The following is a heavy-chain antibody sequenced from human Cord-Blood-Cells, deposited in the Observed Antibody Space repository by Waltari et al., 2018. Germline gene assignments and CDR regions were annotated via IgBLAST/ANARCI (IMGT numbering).Heavy chain of an antibody. J-gene: IGHJ6*02. Sequence: EVQLVESGGGLVQPGGSLRLSCAASGLTFSRYELNWVRQAPGKGLEWVSYIISSGSTIDYADSVKGRFTISRDNAKNSLYLQMNSLRAEDTAVYYCARPKLTGDYYYYGMDVWGQGTTVTVSS. V-gene: IGHV3-48*03. CDR2: IISSGSTI. CDR3: ARPKLTGDYYYYGMDV. CDR1: GLTFSRYE. D-gene: IGHD7-27*01.